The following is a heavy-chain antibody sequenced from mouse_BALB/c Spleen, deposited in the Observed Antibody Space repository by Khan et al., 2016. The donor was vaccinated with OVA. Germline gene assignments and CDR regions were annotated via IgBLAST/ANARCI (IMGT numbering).Heavy chain of an antibody. V-gene: IGHV1-81*01. Sequence: QVQLQQSGPELVKPGASVKMSCKASGYKFTDYDITWVKQRTGQGLEWIGEIYPGSGSTYYEEKFKGKATMTADQSSNTVNLQLSSLTSEDSAVCFWARCCGGAWFAYWGQGTLVTGSA. CDR3: ARCCGGAWFAY. CDR2: IYPGSGST. CDR1: GYKFTDYD. J-gene: IGHJ3*01.